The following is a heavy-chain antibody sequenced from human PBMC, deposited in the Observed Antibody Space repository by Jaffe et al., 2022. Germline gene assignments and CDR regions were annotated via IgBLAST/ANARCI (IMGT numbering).Heavy chain of an antibody. CDR3: ARGMRRDGYNPAMDAFDI. D-gene: IGHD5-12*01. CDR2: IIPILGIA. Sequence: QVQLVQSGAEVKKPGSSVKVSCKASGGTFSSYTISWVRQAPGQGLEWMGRIIPILGIANYAQKFQGRVTITADKSTSTAYMELSSLRSEDTAVYYCARGMRRDGYNPAMDAFDIWGQGTMVTVSS. CDR1: GGTFSSYT. V-gene: IGHV1-69*02. J-gene: IGHJ3*02.